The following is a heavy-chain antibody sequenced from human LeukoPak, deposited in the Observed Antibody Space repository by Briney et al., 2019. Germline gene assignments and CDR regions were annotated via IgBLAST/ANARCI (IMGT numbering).Heavy chain of an antibody. CDR2: INTYNGNT. D-gene: IGHD6-19*01. CDR3: ARDEQWLVPISRPFYGMGV. V-gene: IGHV1-18*01. CDR1: GYXFTSSG. Sequence: GASVKVSCTASGYXFTSSGISWVRQAPGQGLEWMGWINTYNGNTNYAQKLQGRVTMTTDTPTSTAYMELRSLRSDDTAVYYCARDEQWLVPISRPFYGMGVWGQGTTVTVSS. J-gene: IGHJ6*02.